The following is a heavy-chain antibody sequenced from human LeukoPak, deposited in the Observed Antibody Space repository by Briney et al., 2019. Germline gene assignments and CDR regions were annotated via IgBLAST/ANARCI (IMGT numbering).Heavy chain of an antibody. CDR1: GFTFSTYW. CDR2: IKKDGSEK. CDR3: AKWGFTYGPGYFDY. J-gene: IGHJ4*02. Sequence: GGSLRLSCAVSGFTFSTYWMSWVRQAPGKGLEWVANIKKDGSEKNYVDSVKGRFTISRDNAKNSLYLQMNSLRAEDMALYYCAKWGFTYGPGYFDYWGQGILVTVSS. V-gene: IGHV3-7*03. D-gene: IGHD3-10*01.